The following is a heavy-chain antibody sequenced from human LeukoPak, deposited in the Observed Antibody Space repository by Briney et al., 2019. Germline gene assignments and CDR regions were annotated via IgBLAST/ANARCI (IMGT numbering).Heavy chain of an antibody. J-gene: IGHJ4*02. V-gene: IGHV3-48*03. CDR2: IRSSGNAI. Sequence: GGSLRLSCAASGFTFSSYAMNWVRQAPGKGLEWVSYIRSSGNAIYYADSVKGRFTISRDNAKNSLYLQMSSLRVEDTAIYYCARMSGSSGRGYWGQGTLVTVSS. CDR3: ARMSGSSGRGY. CDR1: GFTFSSYA. D-gene: IGHD1-26*01.